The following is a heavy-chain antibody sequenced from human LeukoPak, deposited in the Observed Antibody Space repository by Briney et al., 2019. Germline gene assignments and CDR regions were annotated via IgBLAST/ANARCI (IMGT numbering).Heavy chain of an antibody. Sequence: ASVKVSCKASGYTFTGYYMHWVRQAPGQGLEWMGGFDPEDGETIYAQKFQGRVTMTEDTSTDTAYMELSSLRSEDTAVYYCATDPGTFNYWGQGTLVTVSS. CDR2: FDPEDGET. CDR1: GYTFTGYY. V-gene: IGHV1-24*01. CDR3: ATDPGTFNY. J-gene: IGHJ4*02.